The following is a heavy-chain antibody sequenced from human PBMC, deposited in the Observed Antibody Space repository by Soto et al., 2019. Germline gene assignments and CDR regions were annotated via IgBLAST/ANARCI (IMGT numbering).Heavy chain of an antibody. CDR2: ISGSGGST. CDR3: AKDYGLHPYYYYYMDV. J-gene: IGHJ6*03. CDR1: GFTLRSYA. V-gene: IGHV3-23*01. Sequence: GGSLRLSCAASGFTLRSYAMSWVRQAPGKGLEWVSAISGSGGSTYYADSVKGRFTISRDNSKNTLYLQMNSLRAEDTAVYYCAKDYGLHPYYYYYMDVWGKGTTVTVSS. D-gene: IGHD3-10*01.